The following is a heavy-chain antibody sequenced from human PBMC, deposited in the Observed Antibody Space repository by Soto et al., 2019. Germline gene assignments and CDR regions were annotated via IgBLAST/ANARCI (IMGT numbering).Heavy chain of an antibody. CDR2: IYSGGST. CDR3: AREGLVPRDAFDI. J-gene: IGHJ3*02. D-gene: IGHD6-19*01. V-gene: IGHV3-53*01. CDR1: GFTVSSNY. Sequence: GGSLRLSCAASGFTVSSNYMSWVRQAPGKGLEWVSVIYSGGSTYYADSVKGRFTISRDDSKNTLYLQMNSLRAEDTAVYYCAREGLVPRDAFDIWGQGTMVTVSS.